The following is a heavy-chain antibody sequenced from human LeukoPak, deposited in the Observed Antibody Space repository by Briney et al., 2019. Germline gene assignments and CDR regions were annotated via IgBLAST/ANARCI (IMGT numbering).Heavy chain of an antibody. Sequence: GGSLRLSCAASGFTFSSYWMSWVRQAPGKGLEWVANIKQDESEKYYVDSLKGRFTISRDDAKNSLYLQMNSLRAEDTAVYYCARDKIEGPTKLDYWGQGILVTVSS. CDR1: GFTFSSYW. D-gene: IGHD1-1*01. CDR2: IKQDESEK. J-gene: IGHJ4*02. CDR3: ARDKIEGPTKLDY. V-gene: IGHV3-7*01.